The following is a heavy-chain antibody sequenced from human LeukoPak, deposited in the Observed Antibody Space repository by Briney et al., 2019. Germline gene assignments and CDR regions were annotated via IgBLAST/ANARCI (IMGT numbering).Heavy chain of an antibody. CDR1: GVSFSGYY. D-gene: IGHD1-7*01. CDR2: INHSGST. Sequence: SETLSLTCAVYGVSFSGYYWSWIRQPPGKGLEWVGEINHSGSTNYNPPLKSRVTISVDTSKNQFSLKLSSVTAADTAVYYCARVRTLSYTNYYYYYYGMDVWGQGTTVTVSS. CDR3: ARVRTLSYTNYYYYYYGMDV. J-gene: IGHJ6*02. V-gene: IGHV4-34*01.